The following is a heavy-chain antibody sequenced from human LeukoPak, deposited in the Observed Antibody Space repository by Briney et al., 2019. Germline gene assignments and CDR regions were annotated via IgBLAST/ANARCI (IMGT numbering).Heavy chain of an antibody. CDR1: GFTFSSYS. CDR3: ARDSQTYCYDSSGYRPHYFDY. V-gene: IGHV3-48*01. CDR2: ISSSSSTI. J-gene: IGHJ4*02. D-gene: IGHD3-22*01. Sequence: GGSLRLSCAASGFTFSSYSMNWVRQAPGKGLEWVSYISSSSSTIYYADSVKGRFTISRDNAKNSLYLQMNSLRAEDTAVYYCARDSQTYCYDSSGYRPHYFDYWGQGTLVTVSS.